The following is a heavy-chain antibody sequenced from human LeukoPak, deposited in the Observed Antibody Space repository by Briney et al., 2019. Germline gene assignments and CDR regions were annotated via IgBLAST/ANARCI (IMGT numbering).Heavy chain of an antibody. Sequence: SETLSVTCTVSGGSISCDCWSWLRQPPGKGLEWIGYIYYSGSTNYNPSLKSRVTISVDTSKNQFSLKLSSVTAADTAVYYCARDRGYCSGGSCYRWFDPWGQGTLVTVSS. J-gene: IGHJ5*02. CDR2: IYYSGST. CDR1: GGSISCDC. V-gene: IGHV4-59*01. CDR3: ARDRGYCSGGSCYRWFDP. D-gene: IGHD2-15*01.